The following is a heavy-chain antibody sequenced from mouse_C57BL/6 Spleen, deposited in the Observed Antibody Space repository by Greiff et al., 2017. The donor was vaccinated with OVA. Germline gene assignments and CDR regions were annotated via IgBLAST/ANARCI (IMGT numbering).Heavy chain of an antibody. J-gene: IGHJ2*01. D-gene: IGHD1-1*01. V-gene: IGHV5-17*01. CDR2: ISSGSSTI. Sequence: EVQGVESGGGLVKPGGSLKLSCAASGFTFSDYGMHWVRQAPEKGLEWVAYISSGSSTIYYADTVKGRFTISRDNAKNTLFLQMTSLRSEDTAMYYCARTTTVVDFDYCGQGTTLTVSS. CDR3: ARTTTVVDFDY. CDR1: GFTFSDYG.